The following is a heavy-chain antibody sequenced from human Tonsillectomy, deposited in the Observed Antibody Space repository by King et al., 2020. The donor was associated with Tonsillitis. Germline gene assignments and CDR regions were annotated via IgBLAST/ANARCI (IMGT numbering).Heavy chain of an antibody. Sequence: EVQLVESGGGLVQPGGSLRLSCAASGFTFSDYAMSWVRQAPGKGLEWVSTIRYNSGNSYYADSVKGRFTISRDNSKDTLYLQMNSLRADDTAIYYCAKPLSGTSYGFEYWGQGTLVTVSS. V-gene: IGHV3-23*04. CDR2: IRYNSGNS. D-gene: IGHD2/OR15-2a*01. CDR3: AKPLSGTSYGFEY. J-gene: IGHJ4*02. CDR1: GFTFSDYA.